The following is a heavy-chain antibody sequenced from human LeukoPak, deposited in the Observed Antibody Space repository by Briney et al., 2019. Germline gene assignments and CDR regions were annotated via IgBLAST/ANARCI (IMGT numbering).Heavy chain of an antibody. Sequence: GGSLRLSCAASGFTFSSYWMRWVRQAPGKGLVWVSRINSGGSSTSYADSVKGRFTISRDNAKNTLYLQMSSLRAEDTAVYYCERVQTYYYDTSAYYYDYWGQGTLVTVSS. CDR3: ERVQTYYYDTSAYYYDY. D-gene: IGHD3-22*01. J-gene: IGHJ4*02. CDR1: GFTFSSYW. V-gene: IGHV3-74*01. CDR2: INSGGSST.